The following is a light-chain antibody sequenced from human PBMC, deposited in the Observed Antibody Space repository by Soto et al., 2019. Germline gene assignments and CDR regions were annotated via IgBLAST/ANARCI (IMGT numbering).Light chain of an antibody. J-gene: IGKJ1*01. CDR2: KAS. CDR3: IYYNGYSEA. Sequence: DIQMTQSPSTLSGSVGDRVTITCRASQTIRSWLAWYRRKPGKAPKLLLYKASTLKIGVPSRFSGSGSGSDFTLTISSLQSDGFATYYWIYYNGYSEALAQGTNVDTK. V-gene: IGKV1-5*03. CDR1: QTIRSW.